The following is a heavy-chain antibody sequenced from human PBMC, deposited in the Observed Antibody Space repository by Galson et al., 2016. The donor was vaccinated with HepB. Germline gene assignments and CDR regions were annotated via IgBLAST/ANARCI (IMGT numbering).Heavy chain of an antibody. Sequence: SLRLSCAASGFTCNTYAMAWVRQTPGKGLEWVSGISRSGDYTFYAVSVRGRFTISRDNSKNTVYLQMNSLRAEDTAIYYCAKYEGGQNGDEYFGDYCGQGTLVTVSS. CDR1: GFTCNTYA. D-gene: IGHD4-17*01. J-gene: IGHJ4*02. CDR2: ISRSGDYT. CDR3: AKYEGGQNGDEYFGDY. V-gene: IGHV3-23*01.